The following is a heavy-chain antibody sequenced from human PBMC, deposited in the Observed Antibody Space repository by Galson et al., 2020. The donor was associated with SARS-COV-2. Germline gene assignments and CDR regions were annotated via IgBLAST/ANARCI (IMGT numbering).Heavy chain of an antibody. Sequence: GESLKISCAASGFTFSSYAMHWVRQAPGKGPEWVALIAYDGVNKFYADSVRGRFTISRDNSKSTLYLQMNSLRADDTAVYYCARDLTRNFDYWGQGTLVTVSS. CDR1: GFTFSSYA. CDR2: IAYDGVNK. V-gene: IGHV3-30*04. J-gene: IGHJ4*02. CDR3: ARDLTRNFDY.